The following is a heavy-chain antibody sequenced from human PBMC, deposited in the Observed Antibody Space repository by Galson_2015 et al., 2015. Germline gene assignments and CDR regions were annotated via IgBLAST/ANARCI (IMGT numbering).Heavy chain of an antibody. D-gene: IGHD6-19*01. V-gene: IGHV1-3*01. CDR2: INGGNGDT. CDR1: GYTFTSYT. CDR3: ASAGVAGPLGFDC. J-gene: IGHJ4*02. Sequence: SVKVSCKASGYTFTSYTMHWVRQAPGQRFEWIGWINGGNGDTQYSQKFQGRLTITRDTSARTAYLDLGSLRSEDTAIYYCASAGVAGPLGFDCWGQGTLVIVPS.